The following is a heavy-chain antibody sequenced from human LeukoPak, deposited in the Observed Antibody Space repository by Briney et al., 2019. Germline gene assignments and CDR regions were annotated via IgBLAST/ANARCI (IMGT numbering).Heavy chain of an antibody. CDR1: GFTFSSYA. D-gene: IGHD5-12*01. V-gene: IGHV3-30*04. J-gene: IGHJ4*02. CDR3: ARRKVATADY. Sequence: QPGRSLRLSCAASGFTFSSYAMHWVRQAPGKGLEWVAVISYDGSNKYYADSVKGRFTISRDNSKNTLYLQMNSLRAEDTAVYYCARRKVATADYWGQGTLVTVSS. CDR2: ISYDGSNK.